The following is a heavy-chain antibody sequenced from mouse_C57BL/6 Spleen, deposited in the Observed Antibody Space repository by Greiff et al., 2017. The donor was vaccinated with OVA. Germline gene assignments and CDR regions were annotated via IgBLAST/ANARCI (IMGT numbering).Heavy chain of an antibody. Sequence: VQLQQSGPELVKPGASVKISCKASGYAFSSSWMNWVKQRPGKGLEWIGRIYPGAGDTNYNGKFKGKATLTADKSSSTAYMQLSSLTSEDSAVYFCARRSSSPLDYWGQGTSVTVSS. CDR1: GYAFSSSW. D-gene: IGHD1-1*01. CDR2: IYPGAGDT. CDR3: ARRSSSPLDY. J-gene: IGHJ4*01. V-gene: IGHV1-82*01.